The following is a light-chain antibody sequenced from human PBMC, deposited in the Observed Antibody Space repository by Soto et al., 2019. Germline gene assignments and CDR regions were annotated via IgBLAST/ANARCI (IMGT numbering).Light chain of an antibody. CDR1: QSVSSSY. V-gene: IGKV3D-15*01. CDR2: GAS. CDR3: QQYNNWPLT. J-gene: IGKJ4*01. Sequence: EIVLTQSPATLSLSPGEGATLSCRASQSVSSSYLAWYQQKPGQAPRLLIYGASTRATGIPARFSGSGSGTEFTLTISSLQSEDFAVYYCQQYNNWPLTFGGGTKVDI.